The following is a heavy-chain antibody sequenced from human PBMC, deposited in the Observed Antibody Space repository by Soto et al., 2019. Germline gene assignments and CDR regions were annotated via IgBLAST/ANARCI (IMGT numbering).Heavy chain of an antibody. Sequence: QVHLQESGPGLAKPSETLSLNCPVSGGSMSRSYWSWIRQPAGEGLEWVGRIYPSRGTNNNPSLHSRVTMSIDTSKNHFYLKLASATAADTALYFCEKESDSPAGTAEYWGQGALVTVSS. CDR3: EKESDSPAGTAEY. CDR2: IYPSRGT. D-gene: IGHD6-13*01. J-gene: IGHJ4*02. CDR1: GGSMSRSY. V-gene: IGHV4-4*07.